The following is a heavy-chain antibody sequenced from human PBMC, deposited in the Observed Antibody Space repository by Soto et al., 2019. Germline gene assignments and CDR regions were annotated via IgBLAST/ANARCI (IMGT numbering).Heavy chain of an antibody. CDR3: ATESGSTYGYFDH. CDR1: GGSVTSDEDY. Sequence: TLCLTCTVSGGSVTSDEDYWTWIRQSPGKGLEWIGYISNSGSTGYNPSLKTRLSMSVDRSKNQFTLRLTSVTAADTAVYFCATESGSTYGYFDHWGQGTQVTVSS. J-gene: IGHJ4*02. V-gene: IGHV4-30-4*01. CDR2: ISNSGST. D-gene: IGHD5-18*01.